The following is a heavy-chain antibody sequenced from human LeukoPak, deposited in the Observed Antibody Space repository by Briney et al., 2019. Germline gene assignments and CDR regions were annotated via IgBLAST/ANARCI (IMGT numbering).Heavy chain of an antibody. V-gene: IGHV3-30-3*01. Sequence: PGGSLRLSCAASGFTFSSYAMHWVRQAPGKGLEWVAVISYDGSNKYYADSVKGRFTISRGNSKNTLYLQMNSLRAEDTAVYYCAREGDGSGSYPYYFDYWGQGTLVTVSS. CDR1: GFTFSSYA. D-gene: IGHD3-10*01. CDR2: ISYDGSNK. J-gene: IGHJ4*02. CDR3: AREGDGSGSYPYYFDY.